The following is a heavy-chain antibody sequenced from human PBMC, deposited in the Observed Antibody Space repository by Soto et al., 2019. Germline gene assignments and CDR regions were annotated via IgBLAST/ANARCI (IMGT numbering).Heavy chain of an antibody. CDR1: GFTFSSYA. CDR2: ISGSGGST. J-gene: IGHJ6*04. V-gene: IGHV3-23*01. Sequence: GGSLRLSCAASGFTFSSYAMSWVRQAPGKGLEWVSAISGSGGSTYYTDSVKGRFTISRDNSKNTLYLQMNSLRAEDTAVYYCAKDRANYYGSGSYSYDVWGKGTTVTVSS. D-gene: IGHD3-10*01. CDR3: AKDRANYYGSGSYSYDV.